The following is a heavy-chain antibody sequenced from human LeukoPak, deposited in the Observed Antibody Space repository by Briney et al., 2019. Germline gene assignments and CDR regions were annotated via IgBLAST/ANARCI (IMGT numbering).Heavy chain of an antibody. J-gene: IGHJ4*02. Sequence: PGGSLRLSCAASGFIFSSYGMHWVRRAPGKGLEWVAFIRYDGSKKYYADSVKGRFTISRDNSKNTLYLQMNSLRAEDTAVYYCARDYYDFWSGSPPLAYWGQGTLVTVSS. CDR1: GFIFSSYG. D-gene: IGHD3-3*01. V-gene: IGHV3-30*02. CDR2: IRYDGSKK. CDR3: ARDYYDFWSGSPPLAY.